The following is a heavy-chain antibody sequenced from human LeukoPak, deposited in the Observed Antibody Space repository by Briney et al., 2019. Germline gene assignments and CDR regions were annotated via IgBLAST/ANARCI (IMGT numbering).Heavy chain of an antibody. V-gene: IGHV3-23*01. CDR1: RVTFSSYA. CDR2: ISGSGGST. J-gene: IGHJ3*02. D-gene: IGHD1-26*01. Sequence: PGGSLRLSCAASRVTFSSYAMSWVRQAPGKGLEWVSAISGSGGSTYYADSVKGRFTISRDNSKNTLYLQMNSLRAEDTAVYYCAKWTVGANAFDIWGQGTMVTVSS. CDR3: AKWTVGANAFDI.